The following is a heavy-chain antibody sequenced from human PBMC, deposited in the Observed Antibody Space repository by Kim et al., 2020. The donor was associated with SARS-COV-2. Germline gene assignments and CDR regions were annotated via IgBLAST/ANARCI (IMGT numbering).Heavy chain of an antibody. CDR3: ARRSPAYYYDSSGYGLDY. J-gene: IGHJ4*02. V-gene: IGHV1-69*13. CDR1: GGTFSSYA. Sequence: SVKVSCKASGGTFSSYAISWVRQAPGQGLEWMGGIIPIFGTANYAQKFQGRVTITADESTSTAYMELSSLRSEDTAVYYCARRSPAYYYDSSGYGLDYWGQGTLVTVSS. D-gene: IGHD3-22*01. CDR2: IIPIFGTA.